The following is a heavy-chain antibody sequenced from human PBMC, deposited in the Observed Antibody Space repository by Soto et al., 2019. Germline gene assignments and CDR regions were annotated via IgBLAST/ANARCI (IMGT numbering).Heavy chain of an antibody. CDR3: ARDMYSSGWQLYFDY. J-gene: IGHJ4*02. V-gene: IGHV3-21*01. CDR2: ISSSSSYI. Sequence: EVQLVESGGGLVKPGGSLRLSCAASGFTFSSYSMNWVRQAPGKGLEWVSSISSSSSYIYYADLVKGRFTISRDNAKNSLYLQMNSLRAEDTAVYYCARDMYSSGWQLYFDYWGQGTLVTVSS. D-gene: IGHD6-19*01. CDR1: GFTFSSYS.